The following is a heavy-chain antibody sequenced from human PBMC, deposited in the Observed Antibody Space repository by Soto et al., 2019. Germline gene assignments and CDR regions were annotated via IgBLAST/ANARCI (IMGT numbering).Heavy chain of an antibody. CDR2: INPNSGGT. Sequence: GASVKVSCKASGYTFTSYYMHWVRQAPGQGLEWMGWINPNSGGTNYAQKFQGWVTMTRDTSISTAYMELSRLRSDDTAVYYCARDNGGWYPLYYFDYWGQGTLVTVSS. CDR1: GYTFTSYY. CDR3: ARDNGGWYPLYYFDY. D-gene: IGHD6-19*01. V-gene: IGHV1-2*04. J-gene: IGHJ4*02.